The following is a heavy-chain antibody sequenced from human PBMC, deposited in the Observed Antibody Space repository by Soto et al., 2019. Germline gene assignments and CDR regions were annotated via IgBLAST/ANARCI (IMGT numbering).Heavy chain of an antibody. D-gene: IGHD2-2*01. CDR1: GFTFSSYS. CDR2: ISSSSSYI. V-gene: IGHV3-21*01. Sequence: EVQLVESGGGLVKPGGSLRLSCAASGFTFSSYSMNWVRQAPGKGLEWVSSISSSSSYIYYADSVRGRFTISRDNAKNSLQLQMNSLRAEDTAVYYCAREGYCSSTSCYPYYYYYMDVWGKGTTVTVSS. CDR3: AREGYCSSTSCYPYYYYYMDV. J-gene: IGHJ6*03.